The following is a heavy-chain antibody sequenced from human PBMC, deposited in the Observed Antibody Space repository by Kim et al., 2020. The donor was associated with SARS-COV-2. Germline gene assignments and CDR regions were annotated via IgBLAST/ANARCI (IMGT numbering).Heavy chain of an antibody. CDR3: ATPPPATPGYYYYYGMDV. Sequence: GGSLRLSCAASGFTFSSYAMSWVRQAPGKGLEWVSAISGSGGSTYYADSVKGRFTISRDNSKNTLYLQMNSLRAEDTAVYYCATPPPATPGYYYYYGMDVWGQGTTVTVSS. J-gene: IGHJ6*02. CDR2: ISGSGGST. D-gene: IGHD2-15*01. CDR1: GFTFSSYA. V-gene: IGHV3-23*01.